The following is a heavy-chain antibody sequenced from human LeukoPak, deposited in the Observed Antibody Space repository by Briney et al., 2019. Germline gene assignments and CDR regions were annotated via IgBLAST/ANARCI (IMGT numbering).Heavy chain of an antibody. V-gene: IGHV1-8*03. D-gene: IGHD3-22*01. Sequence: GPVKVSCKASGYTFTSYDINWVRQATGQGLEWMGWMNPNSGNTGYAQKFQGRVTITRNTSISTAYMELSSLRSEDTAVYYCARAATYYYDSSGYLARLQESLWGNYYYYMDVWGKGTTVTVSS. CDR1: GYTFTSYD. J-gene: IGHJ6*03. CDR3: ARAATYYYDSSGYLARLQESLWGNYYYYMDV. CDR2: MNPNSGNT.